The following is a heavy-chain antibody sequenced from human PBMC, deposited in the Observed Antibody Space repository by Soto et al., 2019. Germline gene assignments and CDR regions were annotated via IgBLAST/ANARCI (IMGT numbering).Heavy chain of an antibody. V-gene: IGHV4-38-2*02. J-gene: IGHJ4*02. Sequence: SETLSLTCSVSGYLISSGYYWGWVRQTPGKGLEWLGSIDYSGRTYKNPSLKSRVSASVDLSKNQFSLNLRSVTAADTAVYFCARDLSSGYDPYYFEYWGQGTLVTVSS. CDR2: IDYSGRT. CDR3: ARDLSSGYDPYYFEY. D-gene: IGHD3-22*01. CDR1: GYLISSGYY.